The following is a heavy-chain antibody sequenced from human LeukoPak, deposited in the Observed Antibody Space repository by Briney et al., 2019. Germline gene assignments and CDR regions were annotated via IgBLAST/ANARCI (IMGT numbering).Heavy chain of an antibody. D-gene: IGHD3-10*01. V-gene: IGHV4-59*02. Sequence: TSETLSLTCTISGGSVSDYYWSWIRQSPGKGLEWIGYIYHTGSTSYSPSLKSRVTISADTSQNQFSLKLSSVTAADAAVYYCARMEAGSFDTWGQGTMVTVSS. CDR3: ARMEAGSFDT. CDR2: IYHTGST. CDR1: GGSVSDYY. J-gene: IGHJ3*02.